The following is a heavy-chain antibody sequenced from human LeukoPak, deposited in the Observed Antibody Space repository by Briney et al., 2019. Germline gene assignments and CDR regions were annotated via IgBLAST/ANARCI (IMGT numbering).Heavy chain of an antibody. CDR1: GYTFTIYG. D-gene: IGHD2-2*01. V-gene: IGHV1-18*01. Sequence: ASVKVSCKASGYTFTIYGISWVRQAPGQGLKWMGWISAYNGNTNYAQKLQGRVTMTTDTSTSTAYMELSSLRSEDTAVYYCARPRTDIVVVPAASYYYYYMDVWGKGTTVTISS. J-gene: IGHJ6*03. CDR3: ARPRTDIVVVPAASYYYYYMDV. CDR2: ISAYNGNT.